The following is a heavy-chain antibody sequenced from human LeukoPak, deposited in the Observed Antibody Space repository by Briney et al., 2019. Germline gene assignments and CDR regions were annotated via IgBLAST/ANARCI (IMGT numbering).Heavy chain of an antibody. CDR1: GFTFNGYW. CDR2: IKEDGSEK. Sequence: GGSLRLSCAASGFTFNGYWMSWVRQAPGKGLEWVANIKEDGSEKYYVDSVKGRFTISRDNAKNSLYLQMNSLRDEDTAAYYCARVGALSSSWLLYWGQGTLVTVSS. J-gene: IGHJ4*02. D-gene: IGHD6-13*01. V-gene: IGHV3-7*01. CDR3: ARVGALSSSWLLY.